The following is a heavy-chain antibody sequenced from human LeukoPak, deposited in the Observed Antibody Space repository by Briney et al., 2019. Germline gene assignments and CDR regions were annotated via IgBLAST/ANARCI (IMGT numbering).Heavy chain of an antibody. V-gene: IGHV3-23*01. J-gene: IGHJ4*02. CDR1: GFTFSTYA. Sequence: GGSLRLSCAAPGFTFSTYAMSWVRQAPGKGLEWVSGISGSGDSTYYADSVKGRFTISRDNSKNTLYLQMNSLRVEDTAVYYCARGPPQMIVPIYWGQGTLVTVSS. D-gene: IGHD3-22*01. CDR3: ARGPPQMIVPIY. CDR2: ISGSGDST.